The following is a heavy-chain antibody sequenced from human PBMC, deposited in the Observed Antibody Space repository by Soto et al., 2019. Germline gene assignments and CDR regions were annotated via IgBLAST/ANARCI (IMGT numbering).Heavy chain of an antibody. CDR2: IYYSGST. Sequence: SETLSLTCTVSGGSISSYYWSWIRQPPGKGLEWIGYIYYSGSTNYNPSLKSRVTISVDTSKNQFSLKLSSVTAADTAVYYCARDSDSLDYWGQGTLVTVSS. V-gene: IGHV4-59*01. J-gene: IGHJ4*02. CDR1: GGSISSYY. CDR3: ARDSDSLDY. D-gene: IGHD3-10*01.